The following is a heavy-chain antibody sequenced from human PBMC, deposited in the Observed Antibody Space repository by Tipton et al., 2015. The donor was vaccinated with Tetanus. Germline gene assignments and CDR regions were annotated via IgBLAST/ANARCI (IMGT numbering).Heavy chain of an antibody. CDR3: ARFGAVGNDNWSDP. CDR2: MSSSGSYL. D-gene: IGHD3-16*01. CDR1: GGSISSGVYY. Sequence: LSLTCTVSGGSISSGVYYWGWLRQDPGKGLEWVSTMSSSGSYLYYADSVKGRFTVSRDNAKNSLYLEMNSLRAEDTGVYYCARFGAVGNDNWSDPWGQGTLVTVDS. J-gene: IGHJ5*02. V-gene: IGHV3-21*01.